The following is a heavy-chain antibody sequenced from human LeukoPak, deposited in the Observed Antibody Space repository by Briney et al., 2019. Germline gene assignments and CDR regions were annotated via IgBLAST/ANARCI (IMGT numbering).Heavy chain of an antibody. Sequence: GGSLSLSCAASGFIFSSYSMNWVRQAPGQRLGWVSSISSSSSYIYSADSVKGRFTISRDNAKSSLYLQMNSLRAEDTAVYYCARGSYSSGHTLWGQGTLVTVSS. CDR2: ISSSSSYI. CDR1: GFIFSSYS. CDR3: ARGSYSSGHTL. D-gene: IGHD6-19*01. V-gene: IGHV3-21*01. J-gene: IGHJ4*02.